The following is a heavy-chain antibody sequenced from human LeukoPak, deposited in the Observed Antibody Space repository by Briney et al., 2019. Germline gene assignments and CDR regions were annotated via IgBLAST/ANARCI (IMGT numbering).Heavy chain of an antibody. CDR1: GGSISSSTYY. D-gene: IGHD4-11*01. Sequence: SETLSLTCTVSGGSISSSTYYWGWIRQPPGKGLEWIGSIYYRGSTYYNPSLKSRVTISVDTSKNQFSLKLSSVTAPDTAVYLSARQSSTTVLYYFDYWGQGTLVTVSS. J-gene: IGHJ4*02. CDR2: IYYRGST. CDR3: ARQSSTTVLYYFDY. V-gene: IGHV4-39*01.